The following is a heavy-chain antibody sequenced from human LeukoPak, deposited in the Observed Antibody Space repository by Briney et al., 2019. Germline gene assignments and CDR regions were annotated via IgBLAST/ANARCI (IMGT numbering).Heavy chain of an antibody. CDR2: ISTSGTTI. D-gene: IGHD5-18*01. J-gene: IGHJ4*02. CDR1: GFTLTSCE. CDR3: ARFTSMAN. Sequence: GGSLRLSCAASGFTLTSCEMNWVRQAPGKGLEWVAYISTSGTTIKCADSVKGRFTISRDNAKNSLYLQMNSLRAEDTAVYFCARFTSMANWGQGTLVTVSS. V-gene: IGHV3-48*03.